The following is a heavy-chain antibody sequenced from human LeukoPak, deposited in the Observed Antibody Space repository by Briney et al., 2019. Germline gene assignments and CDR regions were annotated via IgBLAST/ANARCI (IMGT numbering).Heavy chain of an antibody. D-gene: IGHD6-13*01. CDR2: IYTSGST. J-gene: IGHJ5*02. V-gene: IGHV4-4*07. CDR3: ARERIAAAGTLIWFDP. Sequence: SETLSLTCTVSGGSISSYYWSWIRQPAGKGLEWIGRIYTSGSTNYNPSLMSRVTMSVDTSKNQFSLKLSSVTAADTAVYYCARERIAAAGTLIWFDPWGQGTLVTVSS. CDR1: GGSISSYY.